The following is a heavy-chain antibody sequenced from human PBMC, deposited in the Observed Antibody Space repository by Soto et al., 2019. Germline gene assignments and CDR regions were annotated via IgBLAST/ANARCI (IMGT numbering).Heavy chain of an antibody. Sequence: EVQLVESGGGLVQPGGSLRLSCAVSGFTFINYWMHWVRQVPGKGLVWLSRIKGDGSLTNYADSVKGRFTISRDNAKNTLYLQMDSLRVEDTAVYYCAILSGSTFGFDNYGMDAWGQGTTVTVSS. CDR2: IKGDGSLT. J-gene: IGHJ6*02. CDR1: GFTFINYW. D-gene: IGHD1-26*01. CDR3: AILSGSTFGFDNYGMDA. V-gene: IGHV3-74*01.